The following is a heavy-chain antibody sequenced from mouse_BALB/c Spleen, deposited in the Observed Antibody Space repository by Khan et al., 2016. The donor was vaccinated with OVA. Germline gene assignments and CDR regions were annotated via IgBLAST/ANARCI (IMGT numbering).Heavy chain of an antibody. J-gene: IGHJ2*01. CDR1: GYSITSDYA. CDR3: ARIQGGDFDY. V-gene: IGHV3-2*02. D-gene: IGHD3-2*02. Sequence: VQLQESGPGLAKPSQSLSLTCTVTGYSITSDYAWNWIRQFPGNKLEWMGYITYSGNTKYNPSLKSRISITRDTSKNQFFLQLNFVTIEDAATYYCARIQGGDFDYWGQGTTLTVSS. CDR2: ITYSGNT.